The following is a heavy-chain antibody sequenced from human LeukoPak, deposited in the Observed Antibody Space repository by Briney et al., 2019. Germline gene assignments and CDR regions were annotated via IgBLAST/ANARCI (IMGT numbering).Heavy chain of an antibody. J-gene: IGHJ4*02. V-gene: IGHV4-59*12. CDR1: GGSISDYF. Sequence: SETLSLTCTVSGGSISDYFWTWIRQPPGKGLEWIGYMYYTGSTSYNPSLKSRVSMSVDASRNQFSLKLSSVTAADTAVYYCARVDHGSSWSGYYFDHWGQGTLVTVSS. CDR3: ARVDHGSSWSGYYFDH. D-gene: IGHD6-13*01. CDR2: MYYTGST.